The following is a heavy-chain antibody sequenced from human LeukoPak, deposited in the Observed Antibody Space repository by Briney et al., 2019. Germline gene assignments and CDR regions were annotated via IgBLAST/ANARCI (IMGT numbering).Heavy chain of an antibody. J-gene: IGHJ4*02. CDR3: ARGTGGSPKEAFDF. V-gene: IGHV3-43*01. D-gene: IGHD1-26*01. CDR1: GFTFDEYS. CDR2: INKNGEFT. Sequence: GGSLRLSCAASGFTFDEYSIHWVRQAPGKGLEWVSLINKNGEFTYYADSVKGRFTISRDNSKNTLYLQMNSLRVEDMAVYYCARGTGGSPKEAFDFWGQGTLVIVSS.